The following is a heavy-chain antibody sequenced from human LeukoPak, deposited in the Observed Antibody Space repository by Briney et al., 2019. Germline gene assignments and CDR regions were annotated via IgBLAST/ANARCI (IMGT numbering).Heavy chain of an antibody. J-gene: IGHJ4*02. CDR3: ANQYSSSSPLDY. CDR1: GFTFSSYA. Sequence: PGGSLRLSCAASGFTFSSYAMSWVRQAPGKGLEWVSGISGSGGSTYYADSVKGRFTISRDNSKNTLYLQMNSLRAEDTAVYYCANQYSSSSPLDYWGQGTLVTVSS. V-gene: IGHV3-23*01. CDR2: ISGSGGST. D-gene: IGHD6-6*01.